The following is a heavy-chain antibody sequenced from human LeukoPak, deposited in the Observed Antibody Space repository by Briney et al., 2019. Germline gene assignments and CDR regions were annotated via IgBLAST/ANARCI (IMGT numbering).Heavy chain of an antibody. J-gene: IGHJ4*02. V-gene: IGHV4-39*01. D-gene: IGHD2-2*01. CDR2: IYYSGTT. Sequence: SETVSLTCTVSGGSISSSSYYWGWIRQPPGKGLEWIGSIYYSGTTYYDPSLKSRVTISVDTSKNQFSLKLSSVTAADTAVYYCARRYCSSTSCFYFDYWGQGALVTVSS. CDR3: ARRYCSSTSCFYFDY. CDR1: GGSISSSSYY.